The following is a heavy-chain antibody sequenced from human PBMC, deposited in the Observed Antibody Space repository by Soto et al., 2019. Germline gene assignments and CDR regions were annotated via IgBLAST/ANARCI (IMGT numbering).Heavy chain of an antibody. CDR2: IIPIFGTA. J-gene: IGHJ5*02. D-gene: IGHD6-13*01. CDR1: GGTFSSYA. CDR3: ARERGPYGSSWQGSNWFDP. Sequence: GASVKVSCKASGGTFSSYAISWVRQAPGQGLEWMGGIIPIFGTANYAQKFQGRVTITADESTSTAYMELSSLRSEDTAVYYCARERGPYGSSWQGSNWFDPWGQGTLVTVS. V-gene: IGHV1-69*13.